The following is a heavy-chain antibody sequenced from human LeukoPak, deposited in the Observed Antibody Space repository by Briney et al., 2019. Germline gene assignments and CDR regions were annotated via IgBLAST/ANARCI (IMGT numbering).Heavy chain of an antibody. J-gene: IGHJ4*02. Sequence: ASVKVSCKASGYTFTSYDINWVRQATGQGLEWMGWMNPNSGNTGYAQKFQGRVTITRNTSISTAYTELSSLRSEDTAVYYCARAVTMIVDHFDYWGQGTLVTVSS. CDR2: MNPNSGNT. CDR3: ARAVTMIVDHFDY. D-gene: IGHD3-22*01. CDR1: GYTFTSYD. V-gene: IGHV1-8*03.